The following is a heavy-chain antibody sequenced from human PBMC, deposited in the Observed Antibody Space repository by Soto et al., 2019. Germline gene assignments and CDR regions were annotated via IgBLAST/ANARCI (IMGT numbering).Heavy chain of an antibody. J-gene: IGHJ6*02. V-gene: IGHV1-69*13. CDR2: IIPIFGTA. CDR3: ASNNIVVVVAATNYYYYGMDV. D-gene: IGHD2-15*01. CDR1: GCTFSSYA. Sequence: EASVKVSCKASGCTFSSYAISCVRQAPGQVLEWMGGIIPIFGTANYAQKFQGRVTITADESTSTAYMELSSLRSEDTAVYYCASNNIVVVVAATNYYYYGMDVWGQGTTVTVSS.